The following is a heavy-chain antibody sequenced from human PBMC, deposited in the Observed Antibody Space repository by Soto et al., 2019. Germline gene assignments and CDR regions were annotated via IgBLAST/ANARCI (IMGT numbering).Heavy chain of an antibody. D-gene: IGHD3-3*01. CDR3: AKDRTTIFGVVTYYFDN. CDR2: ISYHGSHN. J-gene: IGHJ4*02. V-gene: IGHV3-30*18. Sequence: HVQLVESGGGVIQPGKSLGLSCAASGFTFSSYAMHWVRQAPGKGLEWVAFISYHGSHNYYADSVKGRFTISRDNSKNTLYLQMNSLRPEDTAVYFCAKDRTTIFGVVTYYFDNWGQGTLVTVSS. CDR1: GFTFSSYA.